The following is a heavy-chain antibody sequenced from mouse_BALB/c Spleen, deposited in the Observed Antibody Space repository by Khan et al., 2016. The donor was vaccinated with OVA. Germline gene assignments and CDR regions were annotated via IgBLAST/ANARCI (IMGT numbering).Heavy chain of an antibody. J-gene: IGHJ4*01. Sequence: QVQLKESGPGLVAPSQSLSITCTVSGFSLTSYGVHWVRQPPGKGLEWLIVIWSDGASTYNSALKSRLSISKDNSKSQVFLKMNSLQTDDTAMFSCARGNVYAMDYWRQRTSVTVSS. D-gene: IGHD2-1*01. V-gene: IGHV2-6*02. CDR3: ARGNVYAMDY. CDR1: GFSLTSYG. CDR2: IWSDGAS.